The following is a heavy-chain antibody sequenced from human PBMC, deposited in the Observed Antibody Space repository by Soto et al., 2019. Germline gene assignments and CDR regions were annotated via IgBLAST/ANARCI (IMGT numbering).Heavy chain of an antibody. Sequence: PSETLSLTCTVSGGSISSGGYYWRWIRQHPGKGLEWIGYIYYSGSTYYNPSLKGRVTISVDTSKNQFSLKLSSVTAADTAVYYCARNVPDSSGYYYVLYWGQGTLVTVSS. CDR2: IYYSGST. D-gene: IGHD3-22*01. J-gene: IGHJ4*02. CDR3: ARNVPDSSGYYYVLY. CDR1: GGSISSGGYY. V-gene: IGHV4-31*03.